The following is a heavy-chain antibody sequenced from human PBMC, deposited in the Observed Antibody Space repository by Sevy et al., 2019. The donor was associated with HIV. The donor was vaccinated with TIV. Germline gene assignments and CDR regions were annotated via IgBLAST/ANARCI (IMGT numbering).Heavy chain of an antibody. CDR1: GFTFSGSA. J-gene: IGHJ6*02. Sequence: GGSLRLSCAASGFTFSGSAMHWVRQASGKGLEWVGRIRRKANSYATAYAASVKGRFTISRDDSKNTAYLQMNSLKTEDTAVYYCTRHREDSNYGYYYGMDVWGQRTTVTVSS. D-gene: IGHD4-4*01. CDR3: TRHREDSNYGYYYGMDV. CDR2: IRRKANSYAT. V-gene: IGHV3-73*01.